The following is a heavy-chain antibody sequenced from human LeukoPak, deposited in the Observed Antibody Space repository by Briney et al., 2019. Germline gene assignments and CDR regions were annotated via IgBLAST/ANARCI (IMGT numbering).Heavy chain of an antibody. D-gene: IGHD3-10*01. CDR1: GFTFSSYA. CDR2: ISSNGGST. J-gene: IGHJ3*02. CDR3: ARLWLGAFDI. Sequence: GGSLRLSCAASGFTFSSYAMHWVRQAPGKGLEYVSAISSNGGSTYYANSVRGRFTISRDNSKNTLYLQMGSLRAEDMAVYYCARLWLGAFDIWGQGTMVTVSS. V-gene: IGHV3-64*01.